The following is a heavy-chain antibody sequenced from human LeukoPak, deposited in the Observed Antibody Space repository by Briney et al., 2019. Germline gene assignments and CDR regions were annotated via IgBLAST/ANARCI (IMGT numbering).Heavy chain of an antibody. CDR2: IDRNGDST. CDR1: GFTFDDYG. J-gene: IGHJ6*03. D-gene: IGHD1-1*01. V-gene: IGHV3-20*04. CDR3: ARGRSPGTSMEYYYYMDV. Sequence: PGGSLRLSCAASGFTFDDYGMSWVRQAPGKGLEWVSGIDRNGDSTGYADSVEGRFTISRDNAKNSLYLQMDSLRAEDTALYYCARGRSPGTSMEYYYYMDVWGKGTTVTVSS.